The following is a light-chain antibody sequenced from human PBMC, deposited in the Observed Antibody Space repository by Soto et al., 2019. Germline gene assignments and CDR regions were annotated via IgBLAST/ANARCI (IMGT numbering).Light chain of an antibody. CDR3: QQYGTSPWT. CDR1: QNVGSNY. Sequence: EIVLTQSPGTLSLSPGERATLSCRTSQNVGSNYLAWFQQKPGQAPRLLIFAASNRFAGIPDRFSGSGSGSDFTLTISRLEPEDFAVYYCQQYGTSPWTFGQGTKVEIK. J-gene: IGKJ1*01. V-gene: IGKV3-20*01. CDR2: AAS.